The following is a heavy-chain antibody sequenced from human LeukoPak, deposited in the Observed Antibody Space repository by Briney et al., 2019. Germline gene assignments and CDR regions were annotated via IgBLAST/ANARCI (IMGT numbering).Heavy chain of an antibody. Sequence: SETLSLTCAVYGGSFSCYYWSWIRQPPGKGLEWIGEINHSGSTNYNPSLKSRVTISVDTSKNQFSLKLSSVTAADTAVYYCAKYWAGQGCSGGSCYSMVDAFDIWGQGTMVTVSS. CDR1: GGSFSCYY. CDR3: AKYWAGQGCSGGSCYSMVDAFDI. D-gene: IGHD2-15*01. CDR2: INHSGST. J-gene: IGHJ3*02. V-gene: IGHV4-34*01.